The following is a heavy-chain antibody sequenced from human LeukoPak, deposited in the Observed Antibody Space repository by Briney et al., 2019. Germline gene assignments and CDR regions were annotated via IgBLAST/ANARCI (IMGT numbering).Heavy chain of an antibody. CDR1: GGSISNYF. CDR3: ARNYPPDY. V-gene: IGHV4-59*01. J-gene: IGHJ4*02. CDR2: VYYSGST. Sequence: SETLSLTCTVSGGSISNYFWNWIRQPPGKGLEWLGCVYYSGSTKYNPSLKSRATISLDTSKNEFSLRLSSVTAADTAVYYCARNYPPDYWGQGTLVTVSS. D-gene: IGHD3-10*01.